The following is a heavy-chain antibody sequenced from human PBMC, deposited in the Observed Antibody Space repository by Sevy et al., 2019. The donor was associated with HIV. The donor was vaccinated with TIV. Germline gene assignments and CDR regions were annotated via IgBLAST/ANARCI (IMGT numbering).Heavy chain of an antibody. J-gene: IGHJ4*02. CDR2: ISAYNGNT. CDR1: GYTFTSYG. D-gene: IGHD6-6*01. V-gene: IGHV1-18*01. Sequence: ASVQVSCKASGYTFTSYGISWVRQAPGQGLEWMGWISAYNGNTNYAQKLQGRVTMTTDTSTSTAYKELRSLRSDDTAVYYCAGTYSSSSGGFDYWGQGTLVTVSS. CDR3: AGTYSSSSGGFDY.